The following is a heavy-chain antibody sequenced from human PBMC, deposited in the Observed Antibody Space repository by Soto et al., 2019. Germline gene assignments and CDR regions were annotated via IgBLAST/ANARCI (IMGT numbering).Heavy chain of an antibody. Sequence: EVQLLDSGGGLEQPGGSLRLSCEASGFIFNSYAMSWVRQAPGLGLEWVSSISNTGGSTYYAESEKGRFNISRDNSKNTLYLQMSSLRVEDTAVYYCARPEGGAWALRGVRYFEVWGRGTLVTVSS. V-gene: IGHV3-23*01. CDR3: ARPEGGAWALRGVRYFEV. CDR1: GFIFNSYA. CDR2: ISNTGGST. J-gene: IGHJ2*01. D-gene: IGHD2-21*02.